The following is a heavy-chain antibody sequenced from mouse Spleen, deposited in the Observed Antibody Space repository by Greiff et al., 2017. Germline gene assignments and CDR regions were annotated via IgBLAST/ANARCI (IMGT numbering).Heavy chain of an antibody. V-gene: IGHV1-15*01. D-gene: IGHD2-4*01. CDR2: IDPETGGT. CDR3: TRRDYDYDCWYLDV. J-gene: IGHJ1*01. CDR1: GYTFTDYE. Sequence: VKLVESGAELVRPGASVTLSCKASGYTFTDYEMHWVKQTPVHGLEWIGAIDPETGGTAYNQKFKGKAILTADKSSSTAYMELRSLTSEDSAVYYRTRRDYDYDCWYLDVWGAGTTVTVSS.